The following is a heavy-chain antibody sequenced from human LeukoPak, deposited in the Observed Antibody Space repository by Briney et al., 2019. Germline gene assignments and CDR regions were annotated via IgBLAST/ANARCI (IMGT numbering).Heavy chain of an antibody. CDR2: ISYDGSNK. J-gene: IGHJ4*02. D-gene: IGHD3-10*01. V-gene: IGHV3-30*04. CDR1: GFTFGSYA. Sequence: GGSLRLSCAASGFTFGSYAMHWVRQAPGKGLEWVAVISYDGSNKYYADSVKGRFTISRDNSKNTLYLQMNSLRAEDTAVYYCAREPYYYGSGSYCFDYWGQGTLVTVSS. CDR3: AREPYYYGSGSYCFDY.